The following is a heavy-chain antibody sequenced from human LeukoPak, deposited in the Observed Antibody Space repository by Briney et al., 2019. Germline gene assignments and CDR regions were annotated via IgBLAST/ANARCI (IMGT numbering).Heavy chain of an antibody. D-gene: IGHD3-3*01. CDR2: ISAYNGNT. CDR3: ARDSSDYDCWSGYRGGKYFDY. V-gene: IGHV1-18*01. CDR1: GYTFTNYG. Sequence: GASVKVSCKASGYTFTNYGISWVRQAPGQGLEWMGWISAYNGNTNYAQDLQGRVTMTTDTSTSTAYMDLRSLKSDDTAVYYCARDSSDYDCWSGYRGGKYFDYWGQGTLVSVSS. J-gene: IGHJ4*02.